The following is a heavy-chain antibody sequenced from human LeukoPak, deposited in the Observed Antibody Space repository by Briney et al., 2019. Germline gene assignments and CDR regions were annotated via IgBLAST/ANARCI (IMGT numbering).Heavy chain of an antibody. J-gene: IGHJ4*02. CDR2: IDPDGSHQ. V-gene: IGHV3-7*01. CDR3: ARDGGRREDY. Sequence: GGSLRLSCAASGFTFSDYNMNWVRQAPGKGLEWVANIDPDGSHQYYVDSVKGRFTISKDNAKNSLYLQMNSLRAEDTAVYYCARDGGRREDYWGQGALVTVSS. CDR1: GFTFSDYN. D-gene: IGHD2-15*01.